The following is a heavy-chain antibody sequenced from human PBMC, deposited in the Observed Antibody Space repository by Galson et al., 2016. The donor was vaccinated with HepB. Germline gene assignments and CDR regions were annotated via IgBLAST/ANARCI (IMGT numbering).Heavy chain of an antibody. J-gene: IGHJ3*02. V-gene: IGHV3-30*03. CDR2: ISYDGSKK. CDR3: ARDRGMATIMDDCDI. Sequence: SLRLSCAASGFIFSDYGIHWVRQAPGKGLEWVAVISYDGSKKYDADSVKGRFTISRDNSKNTLYLQMNSLRAEDTAVYYCARDRGMATIMDDCDIWGQGTMVTVAS. CDR1: GFIFSDYG. D-gene: IGHD5-24*01.